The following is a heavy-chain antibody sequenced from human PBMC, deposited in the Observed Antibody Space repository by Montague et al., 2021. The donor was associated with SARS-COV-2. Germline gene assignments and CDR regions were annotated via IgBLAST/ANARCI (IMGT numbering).Heavy chain of an antibody. J-gene: IGHJ4*02. CDR2: ISYSGST. D-gene: IGHD2-21*02. CDR1: GDSISSDGSY. Sequence: SETLSLTCIVSGDSISSDGSYWGWIRQPPGKGLEWIASISYSGSTSYNRSLKSRLTISADTSDSQLSLKLTSMTAADTAVYYCARLYVPAHGPSTASYFDYWGQGALVTVSS. V-gene: IGHV4-39*07. CDR3: ARLYVPAHGPSTASYFDY.